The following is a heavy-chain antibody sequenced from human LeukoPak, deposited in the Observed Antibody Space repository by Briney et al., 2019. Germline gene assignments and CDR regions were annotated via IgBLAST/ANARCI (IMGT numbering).Heavy chain of an antibody. CDR1: GFTFSSYA. D-gene: IGHD3-3*01. CDR3: AKDGGFGVVIIGNYFDY. V-gene: IGHV3-30*02. CDR2: IRYDGSNK. Sequence: GGSLRLSCAASGFTFSSYAMSWVRQAPGKGLEWVAFIRYDGSNKYYADSVKGRFTISRDNSKNTLYLQMNSLRAEDTAVYYCAKDGGFGVVIIGNYFDYWGQGTLVTVSS. J-gene: IGHJ4*02.